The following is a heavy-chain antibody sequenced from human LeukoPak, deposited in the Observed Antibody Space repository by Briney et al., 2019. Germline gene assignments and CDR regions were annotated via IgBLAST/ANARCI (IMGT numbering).Heavy chain of an antibody. Sequence: PSETLSLTCTVSGGSISSSSAYWGWIRQPPGKGLEWIGSIYYSKNTYYNPSLKSRVTISADTSKNQFSLTLGSVSTTDTAVYYCVSPRGFSYGYFDYWGQGTLVTVSS. D-gene: IGHD5-18*01. V-gene: IGHV4-39*01. CDR3: VSPRGFSYGYFDY. J-gene: IGHJ4*02. CDR2: IYYSKNT. CDR1: GGSISSSSAY.